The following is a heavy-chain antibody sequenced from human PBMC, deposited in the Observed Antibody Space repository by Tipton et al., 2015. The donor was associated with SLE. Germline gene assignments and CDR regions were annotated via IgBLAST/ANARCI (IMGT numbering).Heavy chain of an antibody. CDR3: ARGGYSSSYDY. D-gene: IGHD6-19*01. V-gene: IGHV4-34*01. CDR2: IDHSRST. J-gene: IGHJ4*02. Sequence: TLSLTCAVYGGSFSVHYWSWSWIRQPPGKGLEWIGEIDHSRSTNYNPSLKSRVTISVDTSKNQFSLKLSSVTAADTAVYYCARGGYSSSYDYWGQGTLVTVSS. CDR1: GGSFSVHY.